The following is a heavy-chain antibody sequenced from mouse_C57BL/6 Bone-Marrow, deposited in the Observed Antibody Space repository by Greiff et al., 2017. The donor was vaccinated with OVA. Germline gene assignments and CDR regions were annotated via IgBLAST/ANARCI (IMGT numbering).Heavy chain of an antibody. Sequence: QVQLKESGPELVKPGASVKISCKASGYAFSSSWMNWVKQRPGKGLEWIGRIYPGDGDTNYNGKFKGKATLTADKSSSTAYMQLSSLTSEDSAVYFCDSNYRYFDVWGTGTTVTVSS. CDR1: GYAFSSSW. D-gene: IGHD2-5*01. CDR2: IYPGDGDT. V-gene: IGHV1-82*01. CDR3: DSNYRYFDV. J-gene: IGHJ1*03.